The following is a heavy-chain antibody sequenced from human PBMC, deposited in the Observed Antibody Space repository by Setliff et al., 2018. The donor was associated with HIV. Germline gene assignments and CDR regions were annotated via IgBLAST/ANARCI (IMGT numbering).Heavy chain of an antibody. CDR1: GGSISSTTYW. D-gene: IGHD2-21*02. CDR3: ARAMRGVAVTNMYYYYGMDV. CDR2: IYYNGNT. V-gene: IGHV4-39*01. J-gene: IGHJ6*02. Sequence: SETLSLTCTVSGGSISSTTYWWGWIRQPPGKGLEWIGTIYYNGNTFYDPSLKSRVTISIDMSKNQFSLKLTSVAAADTAVYYCARAMRGVAVTNMYYYYGMDVWGQGTTVTSP.